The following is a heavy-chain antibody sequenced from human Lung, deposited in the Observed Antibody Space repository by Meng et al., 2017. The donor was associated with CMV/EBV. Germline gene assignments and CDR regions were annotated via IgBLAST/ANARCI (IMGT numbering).Heavy chain of an antibody. CDR2: IYYSGST. CDR1: GGSVSSGSYY. J-gene: IGHJ4*02. V-gene: IGHV4-61*01. Sequence: CTVSGGSVSSGSYYWSWIRQPPGKGLEWIGYIYYSGSTNYNPSLKSRVTISVDTSKNQFSLKLSSVTAADTAVYYCARDHGSGTVDYWGQGTLVTSPQ. CDR3: ARDHGSGTVDY. D-gene: IGHD3-10*01.